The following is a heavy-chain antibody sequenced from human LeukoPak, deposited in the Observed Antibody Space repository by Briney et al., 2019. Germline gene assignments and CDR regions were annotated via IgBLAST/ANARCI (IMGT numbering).Heavy chain of an antibody. CDR2: IKRDGSEK. CDR3: ARDLDLGDY. V-gene: IGHV3-7*01. CDR1: GFTFSSYW. Sequence: GGSLRLSCAASGFTFSSYWMTWVRQAPGKGLEWVANIKRDGSEKYYVDSVKGRFTLSRDNAKNSLYLQMNSLRAEDTAVYYCARDLDLGDYWGQGTLVTVSS. J-gene: IGHJ4*02. D-gene: IGHD3-16*01.